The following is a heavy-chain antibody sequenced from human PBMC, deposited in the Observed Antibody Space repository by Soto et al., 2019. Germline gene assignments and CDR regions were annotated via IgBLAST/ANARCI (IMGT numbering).Heavy chain of an antibody. D-gene: IGHD1-26*01. V-gene: IGHV3-7*03. CDR1: GLTFSNFW. J-gene: IGHJ4*02. Sequence: GGSLRLSCEASGLTFSNFWMSWVRQAPGKGLEWVANIKQDGSEKKYVDSVKGRFIISRDNAKNSLSLQMNSLRAEDTAVYYCARDGDSGSSPSHFDYWGQGTLVTVSS. CDR2: IKQDGSEK. CDR3: ARDGDSGSSPSHFDY.